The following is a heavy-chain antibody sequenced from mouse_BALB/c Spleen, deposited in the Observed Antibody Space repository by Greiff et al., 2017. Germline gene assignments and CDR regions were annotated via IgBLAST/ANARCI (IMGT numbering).Heavy chain of an antibody. CDR2: ISSGSSTI. Sequence: EVKLVESGGGLVQPGGSRKLSCAASGFTFSSFGMHWVRQAPEKGLEWVAYISSGSSTIYYADTVKGRFTISRDNPKNTLFLQMTSLRSEDTAMYYCARPKLTGNYFDYWGQGTTLTVSS. J-gene: IGHJ2*01. D-gene: IGHD4-1*01. CDR3: ARPKLTGNYFDY. V-gene: IGHV5-17*02. CDR1: GFTFSSFG.